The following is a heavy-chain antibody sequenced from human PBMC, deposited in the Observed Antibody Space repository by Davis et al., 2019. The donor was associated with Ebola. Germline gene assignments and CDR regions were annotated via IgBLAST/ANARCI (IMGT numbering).Heavy chain of an antibody. CDR3: ARGGGAITGWFDP. V-gene: IGHV4-34*01. D-gene: IGHD1-26*01. CDR1: GGSFSGYY. J-gene: IGHJ5*02. CDR2: INHSGST. Sequence: MPSETLSLTCAVYGGSFSGYYWSWIRRPPGKGLEWIGEINHSGSTNYNPSLKSRVTISVDTSKNQFSLKLSSVTAADTAVYYCARGGGAITGWFDPWGQGTLVTVSS.